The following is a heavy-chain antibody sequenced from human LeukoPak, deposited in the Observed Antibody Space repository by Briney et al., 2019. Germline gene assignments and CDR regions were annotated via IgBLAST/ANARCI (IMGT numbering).Heavy chain of an antibody. D-gene: IGHD2-15*01. CDR1: GGSISSSSYY. CDR3: ARGSALLALSFDY. CDR2: IYYSGST. Sequence: SETLSLTWTVSGGSISSSSYYWGWIRQPPGKGLECIGSIYYSGSTYYNPSLKSRVTISVDTSKNQFSLKLSSVTAADTAVYYCARGSALLALSFDYWGQGTLVTVSS. V-gene: IGHV4-39*01. J-gene: IGHJ4*02.